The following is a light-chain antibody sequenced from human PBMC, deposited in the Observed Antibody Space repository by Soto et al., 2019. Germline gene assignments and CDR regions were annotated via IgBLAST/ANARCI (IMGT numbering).Light chain of an antibody. J-gene: IGLJ2*01. CDR2: DDT. CDR1: NIGSKS. Sequence: SYELTQSPSMSVAPGQTATITCGGNNIGSKSEQWYQQKSGQAPVLVVYDDTDRPSGIPERFSGSNSGNTATLTISRVEAEDEADYSCQVWDSGPNHVVFGGGTKLTVL. CDR3: QVWDSGPNHVV. V-gene: IGLV3-21*02.